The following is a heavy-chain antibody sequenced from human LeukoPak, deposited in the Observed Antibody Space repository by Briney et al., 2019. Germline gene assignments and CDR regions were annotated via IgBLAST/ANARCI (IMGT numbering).Heavy chain of an antibody. CDR1: GYTFTSHD. J-gene: IGHJ5*02. CDR2: LSPVLA. Sequence: SVKVSCKASGYTFTSHDINWVRQAPGQGLEWMGGLSPVLATYAQKFQGRVTITADESTDTVYMELGSLTSEDTAAYFCARDREISARPGGWFDPWGQGTLVTVSS. CDR3: ARDREISARPGGWFDP. D-gene: IGHD6-6*01. V-gene: IGHV1-69*13.